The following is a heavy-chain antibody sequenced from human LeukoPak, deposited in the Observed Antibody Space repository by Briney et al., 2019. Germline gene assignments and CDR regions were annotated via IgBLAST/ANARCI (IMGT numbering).Heavy chain of an antibody. D-gene: IGHD3-22*01. CDR2: INPSGGST. Sequence: ASVKVSCKASGYTFTSYYMHWVRQAPGQGLEWMGIINPSGGSTSYAQKFQGRVTMTRDMSTSTVYMELSSLRSEDTAVYYCARGPYYYDSSGYYPHFWFDYWGQGTLVTVSS. CDR3: ARGPYYYDSSGYYPHFWFDY. CDR1: GYTFTSYY. J-gene: IGHJ4*02. V-gene: IGHV1-46*01.